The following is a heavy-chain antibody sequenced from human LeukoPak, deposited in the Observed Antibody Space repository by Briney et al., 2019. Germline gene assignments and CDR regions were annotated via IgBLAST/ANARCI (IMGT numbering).Heavy chain of an antibody. V-gene: IGHV3-9*01. Sequence: GRSLRLSCAASGFTFDDYAMHWVRQAPGKGLEWVSGISWNSGSIGYADSVKGRFTISRDNAKNSLYLQMNSLRAEDTALYYCAKDMWDIVVVPAATSYYYYYYMDVWGKGTTVTVSS. CDR1: GFTFDDYA. CDR3: AKDMWDIVVVPAATSYYYYYYMDV. J-gene: IGHJ6*03. CDR2: ISWNSGSI. D-gene: IGHD2-2*01.